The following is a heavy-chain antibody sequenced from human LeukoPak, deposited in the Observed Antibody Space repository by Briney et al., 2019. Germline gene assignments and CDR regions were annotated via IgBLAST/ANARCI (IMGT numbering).Heavy chain of an antibody. V-gene: IGHV4-34*01. CDR3: GRGRGDYSDSSDYSFSTKYFDY. Sequence: SESLSLTCAVSGGSFSGYYWSWIRQPPGKGLEWIGAINYIGTTIYNPSLKSGVAISVDTSKDQVSLKLSSVTAADTAVYNCGRGRGDYSDSSDYSFSTKYFDYWGQGTLVTVSS. CDR2: INYIGTT. D-gene: IGHD3-22*01. J-gene: IGHJ4*01. CDR1: GGSFSGYY.